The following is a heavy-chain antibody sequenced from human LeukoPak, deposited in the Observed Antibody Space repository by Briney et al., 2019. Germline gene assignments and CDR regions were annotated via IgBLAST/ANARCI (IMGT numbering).Heavy chain of an antibody. CDR2: IYTSGST. CDR1: GGPISSYY. Sequence: SETLSLTCTVSGGPISSYYCSWIRQPAGEGLEWIGRIYTSGSTNYNPSLKSRVTMSVDTSKNQFSLKLSSVTAADTAVYYCARDRWGSSGYFTYFDYWGQGTLVTVSS. J-gene: IGHJ4*02. CDR3: ARDRWGSSGYFTYFDY. D-gene: IGHD3-22*01. V-gene: IGHV4-4*07.